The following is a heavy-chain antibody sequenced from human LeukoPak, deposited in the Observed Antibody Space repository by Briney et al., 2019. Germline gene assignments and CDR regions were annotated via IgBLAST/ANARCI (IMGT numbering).Heavy chain of an antibody. Sequence: VQPGGSLRLSCAASGFTFSSFAMTWVRQAPGKGLEWVSSITGSHGPTYNTESVKGRFTISRDNSQNTLYLQMNSLRAEDTAVYYCTKDPNGDYVGAFDPWGQGTLVTVSS. V-gene: IGHV3-23*01. CDR3: TKDPNGDYVGAFDP. CDR2: ITGSHGPT. D-gene: IGHD4-17*01. CDR1: GFTFSSFA. J-gene: IGHJ5*01.